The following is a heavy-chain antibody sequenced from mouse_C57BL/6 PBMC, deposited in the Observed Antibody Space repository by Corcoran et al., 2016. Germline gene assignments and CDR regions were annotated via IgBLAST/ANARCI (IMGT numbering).Heavy chain of an antibody. V-gene: IGHV9-3*01. Sequence: QIQLVQSGPELKKPGETVKISCKASGYTFTTYGMSWVKQAPGKGLKWMGWINTYSGVPTYADDFKGRFAFSLETSASTAYLQINNLKNEDTATYFCARSPYYRYAMDYWGQGTSVTVSS. CDR3: ARSPYYRYAMDY. J-gene: IGHJ4*01. CDR2: INTYSGVP. CDR1: GYTFTTYG. D-gene: IGHD2-10*01.